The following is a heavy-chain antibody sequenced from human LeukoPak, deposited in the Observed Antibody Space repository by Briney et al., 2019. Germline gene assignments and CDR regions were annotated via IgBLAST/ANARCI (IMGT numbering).Heavy chain of an antibody. CDR2: IDGGGSDT. CDR1: GFTFRSFW. D-gene: IGHD3-10*01. V-gene: IGHV3-74*01. Sequence: GGSLRLSCAASGFTFRSFWMHWVRQVPGEGLVWVSRIDGGGSDTTYAHSVKGRFTLSRDNAKNTLYLQMNSLRAGDTAVYYCAKDPLGWFGELLWNDYWGQGTLVTVSS. CDR3: AKDPLGWFGELLWNDY. J-gene: IGHJ4*02.